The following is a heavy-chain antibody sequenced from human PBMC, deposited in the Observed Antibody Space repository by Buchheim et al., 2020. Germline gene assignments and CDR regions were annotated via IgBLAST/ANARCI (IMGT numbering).Heavy chain of an antibody. CDR2: ISSSGSTI. CDR1: GFTFSSYE. V-gene: IGHV3-48*03. Sequence: EVQLVESGGGLVQPGGSLRLSCAASGFTFSSYEMNWVRQAPGKGLEWVSYISSSGSTIYYADSVKGRFTISRDKAKNLLSFQMNSLRAEDTAVYYCARDRQVWSGYYYYYYGMDVWGQGTT. J-gene: IGHJ6*02. CDR3: ARDRQVWSGYYYYYYGMDV. D-gene: IGHD3-3*01.